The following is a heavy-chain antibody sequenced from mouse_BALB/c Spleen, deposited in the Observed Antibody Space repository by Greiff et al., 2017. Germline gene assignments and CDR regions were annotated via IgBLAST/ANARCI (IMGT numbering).Heavy chain of an antibody. J-gene: IGHJ4*01. D-gene: IGHD2-14*01. CDR1: GYNFTSYW. CDR3: ARYPAYYRYDVYAMDY. V-gene: IGHV1-55*01. CDR2: IYPGSAST. Sequence: QVQLQQPGAELVKPGTSVKLSCKASGYNFTSYWINWVKLRPGQGLEWIGDIYPGSASTNYNEKFKSKATLTVDTSSSTAFMQLSSLASEDSALYYCARYPAYYRYDVYAMDYWGQGTSVTVSS.